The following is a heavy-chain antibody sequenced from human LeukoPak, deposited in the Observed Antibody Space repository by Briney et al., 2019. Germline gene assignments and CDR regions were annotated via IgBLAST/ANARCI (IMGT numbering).Heavy chain of an antibody. Sequence: GGSLRLSCAASGFTFSSYSMSWVRQAPGKGLEWVSAISGSGGSTYYADSVKGRFTISRDNSKNTLYLQMNSLRAEDTAVYYCAKVEGGTYYDFWSGYSPLWGQGTTVTVS. D-gene: IGHD3-3*01. CDR2: ISGSGGST. V-gene: IGHV3-23*01. CDR3: AKVEGGTYYDFWSGYSPL. CDR1: GFTFSSYS. J-gene: IGHJ6*02.